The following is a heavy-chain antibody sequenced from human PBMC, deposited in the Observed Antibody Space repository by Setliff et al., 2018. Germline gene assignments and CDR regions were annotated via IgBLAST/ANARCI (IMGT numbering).Heavy chain of an antibody. Sequence: TSETLSLTCRVSGYSIGSDYFWAWVRQPPGKGLEWVATIKHGGTTYYNPSLRSRVIISVDASKNAFSLRLNSVTAADTAVYFCARHLSHCTMTTCYNNWFDPWGQGTLVTVSS. CDR3: ARHLSHCTMTTCYNNWFDP. CDR1: GYSIGSDYF. J-gene: IGHJ5*02. V-gene: IGHV4-38-2*01. D-gene: IGHD2-2*02. CDR2: IKHGGTT.